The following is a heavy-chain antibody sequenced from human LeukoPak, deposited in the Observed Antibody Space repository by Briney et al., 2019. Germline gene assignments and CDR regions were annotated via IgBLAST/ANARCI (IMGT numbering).Heavy chain of an antibody. CDR2: MKGDASLI. V-gene: IGHV3-7*01. CDR1: GFTFGNFW. Sequence: GGSLRLSCAASGFTFGNFWMSWVRQVPGRGLQWVASMKGDASLIYYVDSMKGRFTISRDNARNSLYLQMNSLRVEDTAVYYCARLFGGVTTFDYWGQGALVTVSS. D-gene: IGHD2-8*02. CDR3: ARLFGGVTTFDY. J-gene: IGHJ4*02.